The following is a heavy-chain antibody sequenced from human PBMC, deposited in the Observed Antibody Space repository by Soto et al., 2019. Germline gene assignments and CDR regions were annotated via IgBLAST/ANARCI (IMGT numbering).Heavy chain of an antibody. CDR2: IAHDGHT. J-gene: IGHJ4*02. CDR3: AGGIDYDY. V-gene: IGHV4-4*02. CDR1: GGSITTSVL. Sequence: VQLTESGPGLVRPSGTLSLTCDVSGGSITTSVLWTWVHQFPGRGLEWIGEIAHDGHTNYHPSLLCRGTLAVDPSNRQFSLNVASVKAADPAVYFCAGGIDYDYWGQGTLVTVSS. D-gene: IGHD3-16*01.